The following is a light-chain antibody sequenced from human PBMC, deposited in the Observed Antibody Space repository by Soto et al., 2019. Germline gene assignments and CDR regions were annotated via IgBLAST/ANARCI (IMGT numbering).Light chain of an antibody. Sequence: IQMTQSPSSLSASVGDSVTVTCRASQSINIYLNWYQQKPGKAPTLLIYGASSLQSGVPSRFTVGGSRTDFTLTISSLQPEDCATYYCQQSYRSPYTFGQGTKLEIK. J-gene: IGKJ2*01. CDR2: GAS. V-gene: IGKV1-39*01. CDR1: QSINIY. CDR3: QQSYRSPYT.